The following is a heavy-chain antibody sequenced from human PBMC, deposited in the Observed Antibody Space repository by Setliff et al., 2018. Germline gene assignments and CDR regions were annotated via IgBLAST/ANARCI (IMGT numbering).Heavy chain of an antibody. D-gene: IGHD5-12*01. CDR1: AKTFTAYY. CDR3: ARSFNSGFYHQRDAYDI. J-gene: IGHJ3*02. V-gene: IGHV1-2*02. Sequence: ASVKVSCKASAKTFTAYYVHWVRQAPGQGLEWMGWINPNSGGTNYAQKFQGRVTMAWDTSISTAYMDLSRLTSDDTAVYFCARSFNSGFYHQRDAYDIWGQGTLVTVSS. CDR2: INPNSGGT.